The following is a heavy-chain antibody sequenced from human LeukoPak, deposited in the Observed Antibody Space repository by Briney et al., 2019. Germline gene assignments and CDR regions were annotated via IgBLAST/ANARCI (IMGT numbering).Heavy chain of an antibody. D-gene: IGHD1-26*01. CDR1: GGTFSSYA. CDR3: ATTEVGATNLPFDY. CDR2: IIPIFGTA. Sequence: ASVKVSCKAPGGTFSSYAISWVRQAPGQGLEWMGGIIPIFGTANYAQKFQGRVTITTDESTSTAYMELSSLRSEDTAVHYCATTEVGATNLPFDYWGQGTLVTVSS. V-gene: IGHV1-69*05. J-gene: IGHJ4*02.